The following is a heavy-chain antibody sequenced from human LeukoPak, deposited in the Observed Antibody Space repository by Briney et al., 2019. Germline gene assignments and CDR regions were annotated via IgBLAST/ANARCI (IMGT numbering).Heavy chain of an antibody. V-gene: IGHV3-73*01. CDR2: IRSKANSYAT. J-gene: IGHJ4*02. CDR3: TRPGSGNSWAFDY. Sequence: GGSLRLSCAASGFTFSGSALHWVRQASGKGLEWVGRIRSKANSYATAYAASVKGRFTISRDDSKNTAYLQMNSLKTEDTAVYYCTRPGSGNSWAFDYWGQGSLVTVSS. CDR1: GFTFSGSA. D-gene: IGHD4-23*01.